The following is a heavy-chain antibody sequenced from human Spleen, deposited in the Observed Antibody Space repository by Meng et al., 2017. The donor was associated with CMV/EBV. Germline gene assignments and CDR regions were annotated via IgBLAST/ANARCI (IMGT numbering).Heavy chain of an antibody. CDR3: ARPYTRGAFDI. J-gene: IGHJ3*02. V-gene: IGHV4-39*07. CDR1: GGSISSSSYY. CDR2: IYYSGNT. D-gene: IGHD2-2*02. Sequence: SETLSLTCTVSGGSISSSSYYWGWIRQPPGKGLEWIGSIYYSGNTYYNPSLKSRVTISVDTSKNQFSLKLSSVTAADTAVYYCARPYTRGAFDIWGQGTMVTVSS.